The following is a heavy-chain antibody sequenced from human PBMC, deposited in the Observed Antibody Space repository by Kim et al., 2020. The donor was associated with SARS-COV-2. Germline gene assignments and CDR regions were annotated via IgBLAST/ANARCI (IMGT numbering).Heavy chain of an antibody. D-gene: IGHD2-15*01. J-gene: IGHJ6*02. Sequence: GGSLRLSCAASGFPFSNFAMNWVRQAPGKGLEWVSSITSRSRYMYYAESVKGRFIISRDNAKNSVDLQMNNLRAEDTALYFCARDGGHTTSFGLDVWGQG. CDR3: ARDGGHTTSFGLDV. CDR1: GFPFSNFA. CDR2: ITSRSRYM. V-gene: IGHV3-21*04.